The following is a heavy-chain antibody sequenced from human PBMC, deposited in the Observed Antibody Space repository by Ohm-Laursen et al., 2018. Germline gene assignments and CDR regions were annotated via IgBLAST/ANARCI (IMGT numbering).Heavy chain of an antibody. D-gene: IGHD3-3*01. CDR3: AREGVVATNINQGNDAFDI. J-gene: IGHJ3*02. CDR2: INPNSGGT. V-gene: IGHV1-2*02. Sequence: VASVKVSCKASEYTFTGYYMHWVRQAPGQGLEWMGWINPNSGGTKYSQKFQGRVTMTRDTSINTAYMELSGLRSDDTAVYYCAREGVVATNINQGNDAFDIWGQGAMVTVSS. CDR1: EYTFTGYY.